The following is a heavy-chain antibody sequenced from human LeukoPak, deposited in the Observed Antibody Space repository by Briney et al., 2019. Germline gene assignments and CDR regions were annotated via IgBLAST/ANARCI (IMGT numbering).Heavy chain of an antibody. CDR2: MNQDGSDK. Sequence: GGSLRISCAVSGFFFSDSWMSWVRQAPGRGLEWVANMNQDGSDKYYVSSVRGRFTISRDNAEDSLYLQMNSLKAGDTAVYYCVRQQTSHGNFDYWGQGTLVTVSS. CDR1: GFFFSDSW. D-gene: IGHD1-26*01. CDR3: VRQQTSHGNFDY. J-gene: IGHJ4*02. V-gene: IGHV3-7*03.